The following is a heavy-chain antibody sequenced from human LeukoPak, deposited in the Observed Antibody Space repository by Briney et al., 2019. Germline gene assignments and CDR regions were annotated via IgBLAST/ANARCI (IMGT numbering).Heavy chain of an antibody. CDR1: GVSISSYY. Sequence: SETLSLTCTVSGVSISSYYWSWLRQPPGKGLEWIGYIYYSGSTNYNPSLKRRVTISVDTSKNQFSLKLSSVTAADTAVYYCARIPWRDAYYDFWSGYTYYGMHVWGQGTTVTVSS. D-gene: IGHD3-3*01. CDR2: IYYSGST. J-gene: IGHJ6*02. CDR3: ARIPWRDAYYDFWSGYTYYGMHV. V-gene: IGHV4-59*01.